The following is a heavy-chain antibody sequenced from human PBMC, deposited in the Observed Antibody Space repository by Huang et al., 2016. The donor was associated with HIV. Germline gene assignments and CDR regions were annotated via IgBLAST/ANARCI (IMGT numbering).Heavy chain of an antibody. CDR2: VNPNNGAT. D-gene: IGHD5-12*01. CDR1: GYAFADYF. V-gene: IGHV1-2*02. J-gene: IGHJ4*02. Sequence: QVQLVQSGAEVKKPGASVKVSCKPSGYAFADYFIHWVRQAPGQGLEWMPWVNPNNGATNYDQKFLGRLTVTGGTSMRTAYMELSGLTSDDTAKYYCTRDGVAPDEEFDYWGQGTVIIVSS. CDR3: TRDGVAPDEEFDY.